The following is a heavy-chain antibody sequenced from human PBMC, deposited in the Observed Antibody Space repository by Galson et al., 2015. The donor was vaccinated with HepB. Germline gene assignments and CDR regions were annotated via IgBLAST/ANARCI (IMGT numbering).Heavy chain of an antibody. CDR1: GFSFSTYA. D-gene: IGHD3-10*01. Sequence: SLRLSCAASGFSFSTYAMSWVRQAPGKGLEWVSGISGSGGRIDYADSVKGRFTISRDNSKNTMYLQMNSLRDEGTAIYYCARPIVRGEGWFDPWGQGTLVTVSS. J-gene: IGHJ5*02. CDR3: ARPIVRGEGWFDP. V-gene: IGHV3-23*01. CDR2: ISGSGGRI.